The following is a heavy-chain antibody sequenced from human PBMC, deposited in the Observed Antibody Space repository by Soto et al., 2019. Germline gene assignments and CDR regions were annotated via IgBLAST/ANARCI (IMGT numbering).Heavy chain of an antibody. V-gene: IGHV4-30-4*01. CDR3: AREGYYGSGSYWYGMDV. Sequence: PSETLSLTCTVSGGSISSGDYYWSWIRQPPGKGLEWIGYIYYSGSTYYNPSLKSRVTISVDTSKNQFSLKLSSVTAADTAVYYCAREGYYGSGSYWYGMDVWGQGTTVTVSS. CDR1: GGSISSGDYY. J-gene: IGHJ6*02. CDR2: IYYSGST. D-gene: IGHD3-10*01.